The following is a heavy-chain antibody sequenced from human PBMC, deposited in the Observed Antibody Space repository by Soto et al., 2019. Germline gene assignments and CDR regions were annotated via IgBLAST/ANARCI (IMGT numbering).Heavy chain of an antibody. CDR2: IIPIFGTA. J-gene: IGHJ4*02. Sequence: QVQLVQSGAEVKKPGSSVKVSCKASGGTFSSYAISWVRQAPGQGLEWMGGIIPIFGTANYAQKFQGRVTXTATEXXSTAYMELSSLRSEDTAVYYCARGYSGSLKGHFDYWGQGTLVTVSS. D-gene: IGHD1-26*01. CDR1: GGTFSSYA. CDR3: ARGYSGSLKGHFDY. V-gene: IGHV1-69*12.